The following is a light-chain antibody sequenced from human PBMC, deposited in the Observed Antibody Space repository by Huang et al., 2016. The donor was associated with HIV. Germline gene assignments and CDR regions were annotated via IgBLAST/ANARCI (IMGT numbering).Light chain of an antibody. V-gene: IGKV3-15*01. CDR1: QNVGSN. CDR3: QQYNTWPPWA. Sequence: EVLMTQSPDILSVSPGDRATLSCRASQNVGSNLAWYQQRPGQVPMLLICAASTRATGVPARFSGGGSGTEFTLTISRLQSEDFATSYCQQYNTWPPWAFGQGTTVEI. J-gene: IGKJ1*01. CDR2: AAS.